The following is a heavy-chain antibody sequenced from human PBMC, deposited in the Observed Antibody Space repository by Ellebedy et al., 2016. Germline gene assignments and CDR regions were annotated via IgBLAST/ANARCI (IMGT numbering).Heavy chain of an antibody. CDR1: GYTFSSYW. Sequence: GESLKISXRGSGYTFSSYWIGWVRQMPGQGLEWMGIIYPGDSDTRYSPSFQGQVTISADKSTSTAYLQWRSLKASDTAMYYCARRQLDPRSPWFGAFDIWGQGTTVTVSS. J-gene: IGHJ3*02. V-gene: IGHV5-51*01. CDR3: ARRQLDPRSPWFGAFDI. CDR2: IYPGDSDT. D-gene: IGHD3-10*01.